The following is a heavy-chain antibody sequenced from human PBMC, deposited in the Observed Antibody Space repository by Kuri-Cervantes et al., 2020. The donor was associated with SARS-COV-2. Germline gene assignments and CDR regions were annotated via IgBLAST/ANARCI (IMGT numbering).Heavy chain of an antibody. CDR1: GFTFSSYS. V-gene: IGHV3-21*01. CDR3: ASGGPRIAVAGGHY. Sequence: GESLKISCAASGFTFSSYSMNWVRQAPGKGLEWVSSISSSSSSYIYYADSVKGRFTISRDNAKNSLYLQMNSLRAEDTAVYYCASGGPRIAVAGGHYWGQETLVTVSS. CDR2: ISSSSSSYI. D-gene: IGHD6-19*01. J-gene: IGHJ4*02.